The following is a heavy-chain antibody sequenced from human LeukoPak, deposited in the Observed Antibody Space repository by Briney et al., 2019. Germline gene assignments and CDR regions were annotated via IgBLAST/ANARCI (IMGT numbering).Heavy chain of an antibody. CDR3: ARYDSSGYYHYYYYGMDV. J-gene: IGHJ6*02. V-gene: IGHV4-34*01. CDR1: GGSFSGYY. CDR2: INHSGST. D-gene: IGHD3-22*01. Sequence: PSETLSLTCAVYGGSFSGYYWSWIRQPPGKGLEWIGEINHSGSTNYNPSLKSRVTISADTSKNQFSLKLSSVTAADTAVYYCARYDSSGYYHYYYYGMDVWGQGTTVTVSS.